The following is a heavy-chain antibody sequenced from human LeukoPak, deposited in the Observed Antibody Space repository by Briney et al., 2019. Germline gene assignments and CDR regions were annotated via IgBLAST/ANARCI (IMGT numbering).Heavy chain of an antibody. J-gene: IGHJ6*02. CDR2: IWYDGSTK. D-gene: IGHD3-3*01. V-gene: IGHV3-33*01. Sequence: GSSLRLSCAASGFTFSTYGMHWVRQAPGKGLEWVAVIWYDGSTKYYADSVKGRFTISRDNSKNTLNLQMNSLRAEDTAVYYCARDASYYTDYYGMDVWGQGTTVTVSS. CDR1: GFTFSTYG. CDR3: ARDASYYTDYYGMDV.